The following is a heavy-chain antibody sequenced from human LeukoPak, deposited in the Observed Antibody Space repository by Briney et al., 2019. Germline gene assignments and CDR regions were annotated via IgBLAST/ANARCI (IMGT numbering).Heavy chain of an antibody. J-gene: IGHJ5*02. CDR3: ARMSPPFST. CDR2: IKQDGSEK. CDR1: GFTFSHYW. V-gene: IGHV3-7*01. Sequence: GGSLRLSCAASGFTFSHYWMSWVRQAPGKGLEWVANIKQDGSEKYYVDSVKGRFTISRDNPKNSLYLQMNSLRAEDTAVYYCARMSPPFSTWGQGTLVTVSS.